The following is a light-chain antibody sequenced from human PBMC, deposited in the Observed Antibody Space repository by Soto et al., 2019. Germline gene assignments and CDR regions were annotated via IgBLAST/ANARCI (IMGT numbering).Light chain of an antibody. J-gene: IGLJ1*01. V-gene: IGLV2-14*01. CDR3: SSYTSSSTLV. Sequence: QSALTQPASVSGSPGQSITISCTGTSSDVGGYEYVSWYQQHPGKAPQLMIYDVNNRPSGVSNRFSGSKSGNTASLTISGLQAEDEADYYCSSYTSSSTLVFGTGTKVTVL. CDR1: SSDVGGYEY. CDR2: DVN.